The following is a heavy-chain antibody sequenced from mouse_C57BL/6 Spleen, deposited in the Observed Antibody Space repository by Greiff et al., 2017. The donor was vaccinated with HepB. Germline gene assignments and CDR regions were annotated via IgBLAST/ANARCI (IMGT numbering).Heavy chain of an antibody. J-gene: IGHJ4*01. D-gene: IGHD2-2*01. CDR3: ARGGYHYAMDY. CDR2: IHPNSGST. Sequence: VQLQQSGAELVKPGASVKLSCKASGYTFTSYWMHWVKQRPGQGLEWIGMIHPNSGSTNYNEKFKSKATLTVDKSSSTAYMQLSSLTSEDSAVYYCARGGYHYAMDYWGQGTSVTVSS. V-gene: IGHV1-64*01. CDR1: GYTFTSYW.